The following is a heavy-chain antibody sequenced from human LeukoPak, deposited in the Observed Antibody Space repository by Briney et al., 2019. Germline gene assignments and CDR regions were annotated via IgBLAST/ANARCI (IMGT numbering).Heavy chain of an antibody. CDR3: AKGSIAARRAGYYMDV. CDR2: ISWDGGST. V-gene: IGHV3-43*01. J-gene: IGHJ6*03. CDR1: GFTFSSYT. D-gene: IGHD6-6*01. Sequence: GGSLRLSCAASGFTFSSYTMHWVSQAPGKGLEWVSLISWDGGSTYYADSVKGRFTISRDNSKNSLYLQMNSLRTEDTALYYCAKGSIAARRAGYYMDVWGKGTTVTVSS.